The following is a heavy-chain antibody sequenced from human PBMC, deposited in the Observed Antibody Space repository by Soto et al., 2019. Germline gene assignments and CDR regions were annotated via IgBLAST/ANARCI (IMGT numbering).Heavy chain of an antibody. CDR2: ISYSGST. D-gene: IGHD6-13*01. Sequence: PSETLSLTCTVCGGSISSGNYYWSWIRQPPGKGLEWIGFISYSGSTYYNPSLKSRVTISVDTSKNQFSLNLSFVTAADTAVYYCAREGYSSSSYWGQGTLVTVSS. J-gene: IGHJ4*02. CDR1: GGSISSGNYY. CDR3: AREGYSSSSY. V-gene: IGHV4-30-4*01.